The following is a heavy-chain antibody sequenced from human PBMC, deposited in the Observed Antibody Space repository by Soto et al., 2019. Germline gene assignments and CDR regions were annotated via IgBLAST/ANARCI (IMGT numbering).Heavy chain of an antibody. CDR1: GFTFSSYW. V-gene: IGHV3-74*01. CDR3: SSSPYCSSTSCYVIDY. D-gene: IGHD2-2*01. CDR2: INSDGSST. Sequence: GGSLRLSCAASGFTFSSYWMHWVRQAPGKGLVWVSRINSDGSSTSYADSVKGRFTISRDNAKNALYLQMNSLRAEDTAVYYCSSSPYCSSTSCYVIDYWGQGTLVTVSS. J-gene: IGHJ4*02.